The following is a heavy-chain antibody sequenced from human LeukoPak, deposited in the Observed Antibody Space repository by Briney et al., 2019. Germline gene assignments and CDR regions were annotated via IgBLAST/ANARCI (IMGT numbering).Heavy chain of an antibody. D-gene: IGHD3-22*01. J-gene: IGHJ4*02. CDR2: IIPVFDTA. Sequence: SVKVSCKASGGTFSSYAISWVRQAPGQGLEWMGGIIPVFDTANYAQKFQGRVTITADESTSTAYMELSSLRSEDTAVYYCASGHYDSSGYFDYWGQGTLVTVSS. CDR1: GGTFSSYA. CDR3: ASGHYDSSGYFDY. V-gene: IGHV1-69*13.